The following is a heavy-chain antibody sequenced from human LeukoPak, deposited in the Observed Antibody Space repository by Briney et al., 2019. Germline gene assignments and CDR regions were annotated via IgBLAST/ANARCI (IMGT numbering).Heavy chain of an antibody. CDR2: ISRTSGHM. CDR3: AREDGFYDSSGYSSY. D-gene: IGHD3-22*01. V-gene: IGHV3-21*01. CDR1: GFTFSDYG. Sequence: GGSLRLSCAASGFTFSDYGMTWVRQAPGKGLEWVSSISRTSGHMYYADSLKGRFAISRDNAKNSLFLQMNSLIAEDTGVYFCAREDGFYDSSGYSSYWGQGTLVTVSS. J-gene: IGHJ4*02.